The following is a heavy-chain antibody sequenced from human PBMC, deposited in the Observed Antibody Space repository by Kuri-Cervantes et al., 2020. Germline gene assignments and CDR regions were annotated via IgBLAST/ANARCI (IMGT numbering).Heavy chain of an antibody. Sequence: GSLRLSCAVYGGSFSGYYWSWIRQPPGKGLEWIGEFNHSGSTNYNPSLKSRVTISVDTSKNQFSLKLSSVTAADTAVYYCARLPGSNWFDPWGQGTLVTVSS. CDR3: ARLPGSNWFDP. CDR2: FNHSGST. J-gene: IGHJ5*02. CDR1: GGSFSGYY. D-gene: IGHD2-15*01. V-gene: IGHV4-34*01.